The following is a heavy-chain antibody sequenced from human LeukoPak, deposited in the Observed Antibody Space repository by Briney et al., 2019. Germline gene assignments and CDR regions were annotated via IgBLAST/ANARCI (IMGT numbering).Heavy chain of an antibody. D-gene: IGHD2-15*01. J-gene: IGHJ4*02. CDR3: ARDAIHCRGGSCYSVYFDY. CDR1: GYTFTSYY. CDR2: INPNSGGT. Sequence: ASVKVSCKASGYTFTSYYMHWVRQAPGQGLEWMGWINPNSGGTNYAQKFQGRVTMTRDTSISTAYMELSRLRSDDTAVYYCARDAIHCRGGSCYSVYFDYWGQGTLVSVSS. V-gene: IGHV1-2*02.